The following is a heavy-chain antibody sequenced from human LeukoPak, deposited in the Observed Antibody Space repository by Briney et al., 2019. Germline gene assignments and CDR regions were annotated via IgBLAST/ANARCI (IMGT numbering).Heavy chain of an antibody. V-gene: IGHV3-11*01. CDR2: ITSSGDSV. D-gene: IGHD7-27*01. Sequence: GGSLRLSCAASGFTVSSNYMSWLRQAPGKGPEWVSYITSSGDSVSYADSVKGRFTISRDNAKNSLYLQMNSLRAEDTAVYYCGRGHWGLDYWGQGTLVTVSS. CDR3: GRGHWGLDY. J-gene: IGHJ4*02. CDR1: GFTVSSNY.